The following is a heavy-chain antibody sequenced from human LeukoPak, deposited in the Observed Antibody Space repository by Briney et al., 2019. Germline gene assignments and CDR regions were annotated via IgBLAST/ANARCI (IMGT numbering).Heavy chain of an antibody. Sequence: GGSLRLSCAASGFTFDDYGMSWVRQAPGKGLEWVSYISSSGSTIYYADSVKGRFTISRHNAKKSLYLQMNSLRAEDTAVYYCAKDLRHFDWSGNYFDYWGQGALVTVSS. CDR1: GFTFDDYG. D-gene: IGHD3-9*01. V-gene: IGHV3-48*04. J-gene: IGHJ4*02. CDR3: AKDLRHFDWSGNYFDY. CDR2: ISSSGSTI.